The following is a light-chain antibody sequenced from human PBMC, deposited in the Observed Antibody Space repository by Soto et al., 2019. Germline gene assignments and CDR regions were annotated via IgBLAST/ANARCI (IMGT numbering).Light chain of an antibody. CDR3: SSYTSSSTLTV. J-gene: IGLJ2*01. CDR1: SSDVGGYNY. Sequence: QSVLTQPASVSGSPGQSITISCTGTSSDVGGYNYVSWYQQHPGKAPKLMIYEVSNRPSGVSNRFYGSKSGNTASLTISGLQAEDEADYYCSSYTSSSTLTVFGGGTKLTVL. V-gene: IGLV2-14*01. CDR2: EVS.